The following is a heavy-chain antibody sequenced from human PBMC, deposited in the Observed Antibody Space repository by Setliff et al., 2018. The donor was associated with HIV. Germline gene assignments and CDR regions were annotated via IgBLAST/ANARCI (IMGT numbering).Heavy chain of an antibody. CDR2: IYYSGST. Sequence: SETLSLTCTVSGGSIRSYYWSWIRQPPGKGLEWIGYIYYSGSTNYNPSLKSRVTISVDTSKNQFSLKLSSVTAADTAVYFCAKRRGSGTLYDAFDPWGQGILVTVSS. CDR3: AKRRGSGTLYDAFDP. D-gene: IGHD3-10*01. CDR1: GGSIRSYY. V-gene: IGHV4-59*01. J-gene: IGHJ5*02.